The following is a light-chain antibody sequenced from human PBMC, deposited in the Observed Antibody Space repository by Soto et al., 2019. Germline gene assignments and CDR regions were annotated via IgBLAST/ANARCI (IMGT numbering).Light chain of an antibody. CDR3: QQYYSYPRT. J-gene: IGKJ1*01. Sequence: DIQMTQSPSTLSGSVGDRVTITCRGSQTISSWLAWYQQKPGIAPKLLIYKASTLKSGVPSRFSGSGSGTEFTLTISSLQSEDFATYYCQQYYSYPRTFGQGTKVDIK. CDR2: KAS. CDR1: QTISSW. V-gene: IGKV1-5*03.